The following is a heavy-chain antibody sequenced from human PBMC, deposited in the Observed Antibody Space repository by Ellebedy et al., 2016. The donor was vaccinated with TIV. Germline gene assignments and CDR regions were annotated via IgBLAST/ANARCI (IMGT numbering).Heavy chain of an antibody. D-gene: IGHD4-17*01. Sequence: GESLKISCVVSGFTFSSYWMGWVRQAPGKGLEWVANINEDGTKKHYVDSVKGRFTISRDNAGNSLYLQMNSLGAEDTAVYYCARAIYGASYLWGRGTLVTVSS. CDR3: ARAIYGASYL. CDR1: GFTFSSYW. CDR2: INEDGTKK. J-gene: IGHJ2*01. V-gene: IGHV3-7*01.